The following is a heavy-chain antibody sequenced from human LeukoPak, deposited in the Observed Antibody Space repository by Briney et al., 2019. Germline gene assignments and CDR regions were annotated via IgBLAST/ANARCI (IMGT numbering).Heavy chain of an antibody. V-gene: IGHV3-30*04. Sequence: PGGSLRLSCAASGFTFSTNAMHWVRQAPGKGLEWVAIISYDGSNKYYADSVKGRFTMSRDNAKNSLYLHMNSLRAEDTAVYYCARVHHSSSWGTDDCWGQGTLVTVSS. CDR3: ARVHHSSSWGTDDC. CDR1: GFTFSTNA. CDR2: ISYDGSNK. D-gene: IGHD6-13*01. J-gene: IGHJ4*02.